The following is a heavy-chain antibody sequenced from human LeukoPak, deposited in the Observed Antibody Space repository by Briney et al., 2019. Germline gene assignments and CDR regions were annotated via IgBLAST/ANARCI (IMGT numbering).Heavy chain of an antibody. V-gene: IGHV3-30*03. CDR2: ISYDGSNK. Sequence: GGSLRLSCAASGFTFSSYSMHWVRQAPGKGLEWVAVISYDGSNKYYADSVRGRFTVSRDNSKNTLFLQVNSLRVEDTAVYYCTREGMGTTFSAWFDPWGQGTPVTVPS. D-gene: IGHD1-7*01. J-gene: IGHJ5*02. CDR1: GFTFSSYS. CDR3: TREGMGTTFSAWFDP.